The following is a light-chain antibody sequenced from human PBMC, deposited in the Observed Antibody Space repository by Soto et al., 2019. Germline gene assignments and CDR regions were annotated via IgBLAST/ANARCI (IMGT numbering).Light chain of an antibody. V-gene: IGLV4-69*01. CDR1: SGHNNYA. CDR2: LNSDDSH. J-gene: IGLJ3*02. Sequence: QAVVTQSPSASASLGASVKLTCTLSSGHNNYAIAWHQQQPEKGPRYLMKLNSDDSHSKGDGIPDRFSGSSSGAERYLTISSLQSEDEADSYCQTWGTGSWVFGGGTKLTVL. CDR3: QTWGTGSWV.